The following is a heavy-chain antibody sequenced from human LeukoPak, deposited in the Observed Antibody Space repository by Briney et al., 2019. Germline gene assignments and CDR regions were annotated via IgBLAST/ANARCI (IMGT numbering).Heavy chain of an antibody. Sequence: SVKVSCKVSGGTFSSYAISWVRQAPGQGLEWMGRIIPIFGTANYAQKFQGRVTITADKSTSTAYMELSSLRSEDTAVYYCARVGTGTTYAFDIWGQGTMVTVSS. CDR2: IIPIFGTA. V-gene: IGHV1-69*06. CDR1: GGTFSSYA. J-gene: IGHJ3*02. D-gene: IGHD1-1*01. CDR3: ARVGTGTTYAFDI.